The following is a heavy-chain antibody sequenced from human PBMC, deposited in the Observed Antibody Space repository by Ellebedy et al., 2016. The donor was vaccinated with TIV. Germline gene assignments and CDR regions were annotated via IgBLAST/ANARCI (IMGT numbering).Heavy chain of an antibody. CDR3: ASTVVVIAARDY. V-gene: IGHV3-11*04. CDR2: ITSSGSTI. J-gene: IGHJ4*02. D-gene: IGHD2-15*01. Sequence: GESLKISCAASGFTFSDFYMIWIRQAPGKGLEWVSYITSSGSTIYYADSVKGRFTISRDNAKNSLYLQMNSLRAEDTALYYCASTVVVIAARDYWGQGTLVTVSS. CDR1: GFTFSDFY.